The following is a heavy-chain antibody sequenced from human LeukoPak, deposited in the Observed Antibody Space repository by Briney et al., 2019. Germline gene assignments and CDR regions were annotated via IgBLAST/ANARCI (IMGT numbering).Heavy chain of an antibody. CDR3: ARVVLDHYYDSSGYLGTLDY. J-gene: IGHJ4*02. CDR2: INAYKGNI. Sequence: GAAVKVSCKASGDTFTNYVISWVRQAPGQRLGGMGWINAYKGNINYAQKFQGRVTMTTDTSTSTAYMELRSLRSDDTAVYYCARVVLDHYYDSSGYLGTLDYWGQGTLVTVSS. CDR1: GDTFTNYV. D-gene: IGHD3-22*01. V-gene: IGHV1-18*01.